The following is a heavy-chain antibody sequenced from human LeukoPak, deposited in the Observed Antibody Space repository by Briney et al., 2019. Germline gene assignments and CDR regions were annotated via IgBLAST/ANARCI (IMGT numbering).Heavy chain of an antibody. Sequence: GGSLRLSCAASGFTVRSYDMHWVRQTTEKGLEWVSAIGTAGDTYYPGSVKGRFTISRENAKNSLYLQMNTLRAGDTAVYYCARVGYSGTYDYWGQGTLVTVSS. CDR1: GFTVRSYD. CDR2: IGTAGDT. D-gene: IGHD1-26*01. V-gene: IGHV3-13*01. J-gene: IGHJ4*02. CDR3: ARVGYSGTYDY.